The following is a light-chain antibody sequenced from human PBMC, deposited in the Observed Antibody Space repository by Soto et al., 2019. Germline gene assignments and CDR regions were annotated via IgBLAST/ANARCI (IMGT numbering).Light chain of an antibody. V-gene: IGLV2-14*01. CDR2: EVS. J-gene: IGLJ3*02. CDR1: SSDVGGYKY. Sequence: QSALAQPASVSGSPGQSITISCTGTSSDVGGYKYVSWYQRHPGKTPKLIIYEVSNRPSGVSSRFSGSKSGNTASLTISGLQAEDEADYYCGSFTSSTTLVFGGGTKLTVL. CDR3: GSFTSSTTLV.